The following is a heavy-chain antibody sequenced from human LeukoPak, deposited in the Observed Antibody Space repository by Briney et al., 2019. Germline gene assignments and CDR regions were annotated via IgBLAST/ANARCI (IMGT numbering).Heavy chain of an antibody. Sequence: GGSLRLSCAASGFTFSTSWMSWVRQGPGKGLEWVANINEDGSAKYYVDSVKGRFTISRDNAKNSLFLQMNSLRAEDTAVYYCAKQYYYGSGVQPPFDYWGQGTLVTVSS. J-gene: IGHJ4*02. D-gene: IGHD3-10*01. CDR3: AKQYYYGSGVQPPFDY. CDR1: GFTFSTSW. CDR2: INEDGSAK. V-gene: IGHV3-7*03.